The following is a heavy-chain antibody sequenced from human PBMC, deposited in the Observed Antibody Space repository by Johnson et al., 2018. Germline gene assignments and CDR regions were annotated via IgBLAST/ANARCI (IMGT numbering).Heavy chain of an antibody. J-gene: IGHJ1*01. CDR1: GFTFDDYA. CDR3: ARGRYGDYSYFQH. V-gene: IGHV3-9*01. CDR2: ISWNSGSI. Sequence: EVQLVESGGGLVQPGRSLRLSCAASGFTFDDYAMHWVRQAPGKGLEWVSGISWNSGSIGYADSVKGRFTISRDHAKNTLYLQMNSLRAEDTAVYYCARGRYGDYSYFQHWGQGTLVTVSS. D-gene: IGHD4-17*01.